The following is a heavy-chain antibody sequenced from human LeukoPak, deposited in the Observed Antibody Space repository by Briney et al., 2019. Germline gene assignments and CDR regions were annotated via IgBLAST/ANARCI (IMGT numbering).Heavy chain of an antibody. Sequence: AGGSLRLSCAASGFTVSSNYMSWVRQAPGKGLEWVSVIYSGGSTYYADSVKGRFTISRDNSKNTLYLQMNSLRAEDTAVYYCARAAGRITMSGFDYWGQGTLVTVSS. CDR2: IYSGGST. J-gene: IGHJ4*02. CDR1: GFTVSSNY. V-gene: IGHV3-53*01. CDR3: ARAAGRITMSGFDY. D-gene: IGHD3-10*02.